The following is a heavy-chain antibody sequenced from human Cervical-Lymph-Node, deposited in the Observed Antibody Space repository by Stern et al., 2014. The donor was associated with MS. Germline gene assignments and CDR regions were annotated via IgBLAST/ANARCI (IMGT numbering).Heavy chain of an antibody. CDR2: IYPGNSDT. J-gene: IGHJ4*02. CDR1: GYSFTPYW. V-gene: IGHV5-51*01. Sequence: VQLVQSGAAMKKPGESLKISCKGSGYSFTPYWIGWVRQLPGQGLDWMGIIYPGNSDTRYSPSFQGQVTISADKSISTAYLQWSSLKASDTAMYYCAALVRGSYFYWGQGTLVTVSS. CDR3: AALVRGSYFY. D-gene: IGHD1-26*01.